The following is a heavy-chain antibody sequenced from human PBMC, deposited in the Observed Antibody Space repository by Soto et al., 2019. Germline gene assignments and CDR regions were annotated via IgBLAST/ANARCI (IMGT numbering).Heavy chain of an antibody. CDR3: TRGPSGDKVDF. CDR2: IYEGGRT. Sequence: SETLSLTCTVSGGSVSSADWNWSWIRQTPGKGLEWIGHIYEGGRTYSNPSLMSRATISLDTSKNLFSLNLKSVTAADTAVYYCTRGPSGDKVDFWGQGLLVTVSS. CDR1: GGSVSSADWN. J-gene: IGHJ4*02. D-gene: IGHD7-27*01. V-gene: IGHV4-30-4*08.